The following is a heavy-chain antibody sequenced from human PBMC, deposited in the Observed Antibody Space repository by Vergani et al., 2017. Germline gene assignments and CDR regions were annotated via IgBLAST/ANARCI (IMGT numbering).Heavy chain of an antibody. Sequence: QVQLVESGGGVVQPGTSLRLSCEASGFKFSQFGMHWVRQGPGKGLEWVAFISYDGSKTQYADAEKGRVTSSRDNSKNTVGLEMSSLRVDDSATYYCASDVWDCGGISCLLRAGEFYYMDVWGQGTTVTVSS. J-gene: IGHJ6*03. CDR2: ISYDGSKT. CDR1: GFKFSQFG. CDR3: ASDVWDCGGISCLLRAGEFYYMDV. D-gene: IGHD2-21*01. V-gene: IGHV3-33*05.